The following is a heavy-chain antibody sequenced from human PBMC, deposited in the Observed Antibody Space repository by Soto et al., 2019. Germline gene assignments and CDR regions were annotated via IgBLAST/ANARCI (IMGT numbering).Heavy chain of an antibody. V-gene: IGHV3-21*01. CDR2: ISSSSSYI. D-gene: IGHD1-26*01. CDR3: ARDGGWERLPYYYYYYGMDV. CDR1: GFTFSSYS. Sequence: EVQLVESGGGLVKPGGSLRLSCAASGFTFSSYSMNWVRQAPGKGLEWVSSISSSSSYIYYADSVKGRFTISRDNAKNSLYLQMNGLRAEDTAVYYCARDGGWERLPYYYYYYGMDVWGQGTTVTVSS. J-gene: IGHJ6*02.